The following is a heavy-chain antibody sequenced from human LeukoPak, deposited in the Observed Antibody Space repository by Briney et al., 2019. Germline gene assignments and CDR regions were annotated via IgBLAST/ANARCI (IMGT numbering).Heavy chain of an antibody. CDR3: ARYSSGWFGY. CDR2: IYTSGST. Sequence: SQTLFLTRTVSGGSISSGSYYWSWIRQPAGKGLEWIGRIYTSGSTNYNPSLKSRITISVDTSKNQFSLKLSSVTAADTAVYYCARYSSGWFGYWGQGTLVTVSS. D-gene: IGHD6-19*01. CDR1: GGSISSGSYY. V-gene: IGHV4-61*02. J-gene: IGHJ4*02.